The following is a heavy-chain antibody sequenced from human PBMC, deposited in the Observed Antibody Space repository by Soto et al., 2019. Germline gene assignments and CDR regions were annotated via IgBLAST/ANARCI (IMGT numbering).Heavy chain of an antibody. CDR3: AKDRSSGSPYYGMDF. V-gene: IGHV3-9*01. Sequence: WIRQPPGKGLEWVSGFKWNSGDVGYADSVKGRFTISRDNAKNSLYLQMNSLRPEDTAVYYCAKDRSSGSPYYGMDFWGQGTMVTVSS. D-gene: IGHD3-10*01. CDR2: FKWNSGDV. J-gene: IGHJ6*02.